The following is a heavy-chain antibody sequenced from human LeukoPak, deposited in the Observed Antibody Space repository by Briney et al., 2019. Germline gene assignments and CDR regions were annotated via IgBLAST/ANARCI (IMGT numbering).Heavy chain of an antibody. D-gene: IGHD2-15*01. V-gene: IGHV3-11*03. CDR3: ARRGTTYCTVDSCHPNWFDP. CDR1: GFTFREYY. J-gene: IGHJ5*02. Sequence: PGGSLRLSCAAPGFTFREYYMTWIRQAPGRGLEWISYINGSSSDTKYADSVKGRFTISRDNAKNSLYLLMNSLRAEDTAVYYCARRGTTYCTVDSCHPNWFDPWGQGTLVTVSS. CDR2: INGSSSDT.